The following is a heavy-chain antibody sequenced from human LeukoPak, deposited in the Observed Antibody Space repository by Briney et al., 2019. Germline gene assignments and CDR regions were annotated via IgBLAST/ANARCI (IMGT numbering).Heavy chain of an antibody. CDR1: GGSISSYY. J-gene: IGHJ3*02. D-gene: IGHD2-8*01. CDR2: IYYSGST. Sequence: SETLSLTCTVSGGSISSYYWSWIRQPPGKGLEWIGYIYYSGSTNYNPSLKSRVTISVDTSKNQFSLKLSSVTAADTAVYYCARLNGAEDAFDIWGQGTMVTVSS. V-gene: IGHV4-59*01. CDR3: ARLNGAEDAFDI.